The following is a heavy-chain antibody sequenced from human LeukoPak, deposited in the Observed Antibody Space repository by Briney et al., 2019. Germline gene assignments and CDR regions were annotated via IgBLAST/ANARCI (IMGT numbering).Heavy chain of an antibody. Sequence: GGSLRLSCAVSGFTFSTFWMSWVRQAPGKGLEWVANIKQDGSEKYYVDSVKGRFTISRDNAKNSLYLQMNSLRAEDTAVYYCARVGSYFPFDYWGQGTLVTVSS. J-gene: IGHJ4*02. D-gene: IGHD1-26*01. V-gene: IGHV3-7*01. CDR3: ARVGSYFPFDY. CDR2: IKQDGSEK. CDR1: GFTFSTFW.